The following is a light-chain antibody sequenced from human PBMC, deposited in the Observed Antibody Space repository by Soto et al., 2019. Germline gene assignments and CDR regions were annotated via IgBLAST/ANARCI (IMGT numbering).Light chain of an antibody. CDR2: GAS. J-gene: IGKJ5*01. CDR1: QSVSSN. Sequence: EIVMTQSPATLSVSPGERATLSCRASQSVSSNLAWYQQTPGQAPRLLIYGASTRPTGIPARVSGSGSGTEFTLTSSSLLSEDFAVYYCQQYNNWPITVGQGTRLEIK. V-gene: IGKV3-15*01. CDR3: QQYNNWPIT.